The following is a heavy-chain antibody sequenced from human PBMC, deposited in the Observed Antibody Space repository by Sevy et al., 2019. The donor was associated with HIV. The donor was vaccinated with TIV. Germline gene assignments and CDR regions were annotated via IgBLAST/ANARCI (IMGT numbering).Heavy chain of an antibody. J-gene: IGHJ6*02. D-gene: IGHD3-16*02. CDR3: ATDGYDYVWGSYRYTPSWYYYGMDV. CDR2: ISYDGSNK. CDR1: GFTFSSYG. V-gene: IGHV3-30*03. Sequence: GGSLRLSCAASGFTFSSYGMHWVRQAPGKGLEWVAVISYDGSNKYYADSVKGRFTISRDNSKNTLYLQMNSLRAEDTAVYYCATDGYDYVWGSYRYTPSWYYYGMDVWGQGTTVTVSS.